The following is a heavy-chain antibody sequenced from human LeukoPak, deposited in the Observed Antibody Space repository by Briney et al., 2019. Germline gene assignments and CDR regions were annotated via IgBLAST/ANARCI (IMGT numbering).Heavy chain of an antibody. J-gene: IGHJ4*02. CDR1: GGSFSGYY. Sequence: SETLSLTCAVYGGSFSGYYRSWIRQPPGKGLEWIGEINHSGSTNYNPSLKSRVTISVDTSKNQFSLKLSSVTAADTAVYYCARVSPWTRDYWGQGTLVTVSS. D-gene: IGHD3/OR15-3a*01. CDR2: INHSGST. CDR3: ARVSPWTRDY. V-gene: IGHV4-34*01.